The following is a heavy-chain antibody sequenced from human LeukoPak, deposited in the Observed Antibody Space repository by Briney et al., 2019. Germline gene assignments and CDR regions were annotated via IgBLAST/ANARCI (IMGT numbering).Heavy chain of an antibody. CDR2: ISWNSGSI. CDR3: AKDIASGAVAGPFDY. V-gene: IGHV3-9*01. J-gene: IGHJ4*02. D-gene: IGHD6-19*01. CDR1: GFTFDDYA. Sequence: GGSLRLSCAASGFTFDDYAMHWVRQAPGKGLEWGSGISWNSGSIGYAYSVKGRFTISRDNAKNSPYLQMNSLRAEDTALYYCAKDIASGAVAGPFDYWGQETLVTVSS.